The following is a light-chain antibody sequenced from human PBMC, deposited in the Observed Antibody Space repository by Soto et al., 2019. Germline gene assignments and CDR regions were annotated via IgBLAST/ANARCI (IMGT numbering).Light chain of an antibody. CDR1: QAISNY. CDR3: QQCYSTLRT. CDR2: GAN. J-gene: IGKJ1*01. Sequence: DIQMTQSPSSLSASVGDSVTITCRASQAISNYLNWYQHKPGKAPKLLIHGANKLQSGVPSRFIGSRSRTDFTLTIDSLRPEDVATYYCQQCYSTLRTFGQGTKVDIK. V-gene: IGKV1-39*01.